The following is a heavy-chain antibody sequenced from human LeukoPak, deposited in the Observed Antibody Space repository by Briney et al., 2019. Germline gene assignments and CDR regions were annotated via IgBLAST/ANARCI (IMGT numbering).Heavy chain of an antibody. J-gene: IGHJ4*02. CDR1: GGSISSSSYY. V-gene: IGHV4-39*07. Sequence: SETLSLTCTVSGGSISSSSYYWGWIRQPPGKGLEWIGSIYYSGSTYYNPSLKSRVTISVDTSKNQFSLKLSSVTAADTAVYYCARVDYKAGYFDYWGQGTLVTVSS. CDR3: ARVDYKAGYFDY. D-gene: IGHD3-10*01. CDR2: IYYSGST.